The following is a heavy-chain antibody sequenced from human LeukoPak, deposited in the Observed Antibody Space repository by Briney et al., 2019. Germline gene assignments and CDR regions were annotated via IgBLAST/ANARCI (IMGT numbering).Heavy chain of an antibody. CDR1: GFTFSSYS. D-gene: IGHD1-1*01. CDR3: ARATADWNEAFDI. V-gene: IGHV3-21*01. J-gene: IGHJ3*02. CDR2: ISSSSSYI. Sequence: GGSLRLSCAASGFTFSSYSMNWVRQAPGKGLEWVSSISSSSSYIYYADSVKGRFTISRDNAKNTLYLQMNSLRAEDTAVYYCARATADWNEAFDIWGQGTMVTVSS.